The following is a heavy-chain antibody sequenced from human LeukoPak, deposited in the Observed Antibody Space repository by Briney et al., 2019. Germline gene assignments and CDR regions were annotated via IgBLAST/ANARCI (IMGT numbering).Heavy chain of an antibody. Sequence: ASVKVSCKASGYTFTGYYMHWVRQAPGQELEWMGWINPNSGGTNYAQKFQGWVTMTGDTSISTAYMELSRLRSDDTAVYYCARAEWELLMFDYWGQGTLVTVSS. CDR3: ARAEWELLMFDY. J-gene: IGHJ4*02. CDR2: INPNSGGT. CDR1: GYTFTGYY. D-gene: IGHD1-26*01. V-gene: IGHV1-2*04.